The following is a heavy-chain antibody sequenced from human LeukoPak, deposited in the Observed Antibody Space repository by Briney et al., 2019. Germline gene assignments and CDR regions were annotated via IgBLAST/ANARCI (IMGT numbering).Heavy chain of an antibody. V-gene: IGHV4-59*05. CDR3: ARSYLGRAIYDSSGYYPPGY. D-gene: IGHD3-22*01. CDR2: IYYSGST. Sequence: SETLSLTCTVSGGSISSYYWSWIRQPPGKGLEWIGSIYYSGSTYYNPSLKRRVTISVDTSKNQFSLKLSSVTAADTAVYYCARSYLGRAIYDSSGYYPPGYWGQGTLVTVSS. CDR1: GGSISSYY. J-gene: IGHJ4*02.